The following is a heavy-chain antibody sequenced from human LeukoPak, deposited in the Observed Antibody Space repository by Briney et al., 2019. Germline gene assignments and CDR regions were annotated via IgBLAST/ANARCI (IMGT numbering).Heavy chain of an antibody. CDR3: ASTWGNWFDP. D-gene: IGHD3-16*01. V-gene: IGHV4-34*01. CDR1: NGSFSGFY. CDR2: INHSGST. Sequence: SETLSLTCGVYNGSFSGFYWSWIRQPSGKGLEWIGEINHSGSTNYNPSLKSRVTISVDTSKNQFSLKLSSVTAADTAVYYCASTWGNWFDPWGQGTLVTVSS. J-gene: IGHJ5*02.